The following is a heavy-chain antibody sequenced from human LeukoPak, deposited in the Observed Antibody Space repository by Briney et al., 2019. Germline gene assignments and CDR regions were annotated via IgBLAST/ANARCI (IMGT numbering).Heavy chain of an antibody. Sequence: SETLSLTCTVSSGSFRTYYWSWIRQPPGKGLGWLGYIFYNEGTSYNPSLKSRVTISVDTSNNQLSLKVNSVTAADTAMYYCVKSNSRYQPWTLDIWGRGTMVTVSS. V-gene: IGHV4-59*01. CDR2: IFYNEGT. J-gene: IGHJ3*02. CDR3: VKSNSRYQPWTLDI. CDR1: SGSFRTYY. D-gene: IGHD2-2*01.